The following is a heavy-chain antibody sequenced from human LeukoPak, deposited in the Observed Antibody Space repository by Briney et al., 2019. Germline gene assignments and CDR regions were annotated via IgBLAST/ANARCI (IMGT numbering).Heavy chain of an antibody. V-gene: IGHV4-59*01. D-gene: IGHD3-10*01. CDR2: IYYSGST. CDR3: ARGWPHGSGSTDGDY. CDR1: GGPISSYY. Sequence: SETLSLTCSVSGGPISSYYWSWIRQPPGKGLEWIGYIYYSGSTNYNPSLKGRVTISVDTSKNQFSLKLSSVTAADTAVYYCARGWPHGSGSTDGDYWGQGTLVTVSS. J-gene: IGHJ4*02.